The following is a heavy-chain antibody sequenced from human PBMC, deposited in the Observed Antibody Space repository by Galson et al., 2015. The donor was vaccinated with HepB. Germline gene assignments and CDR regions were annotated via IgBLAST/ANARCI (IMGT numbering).Heavy chain of an antibody. V-gene: IGHV3-30*18. CDR2: ISYDGSNK. J-gene: IGHJ4*02. Sequence: SLRLSCAASGFTFSSYGMHWVRQAPGKGLEWVAVISYDGSNKYYADSVKGRFTISRDNSKNTLYLQMNSLRAEDTAVYYCAKDSLVGVDYWGQGTLVTVSS. CDR3: AKDSLVGVDY. D-gene: IGHD2-8*02. CDR1: GFTFSSYG.